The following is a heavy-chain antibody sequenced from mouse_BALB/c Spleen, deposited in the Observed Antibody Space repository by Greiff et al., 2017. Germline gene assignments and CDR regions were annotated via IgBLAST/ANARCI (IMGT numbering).Heavy chain of an antibody. J-gene: IGHJ3*01. Sequence: ESGPGLVKPSQSLSLTCSVTGYSITSGYYWNWIRQFPGNKLEWMGYISYDGSNNYNPSLKNRISITRDTSKNQFFLKLNSVTTEDTATYYCARDRSTMGAYWGQGTLVTVSA. CDR3: ARDRSTMGAY. V-gene: IGHV3-6*02. CDR1: GYSITSGYY. CDR2: ISYDGSN. D-gene: IGHD5-1*01.